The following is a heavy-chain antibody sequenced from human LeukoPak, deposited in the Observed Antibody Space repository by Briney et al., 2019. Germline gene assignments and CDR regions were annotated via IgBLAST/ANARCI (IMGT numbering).Heavy chain of an antibody. CDR2: IYTGGST. D-gene: IGHD2-2*01. CDR1: GFTFSDHY. Sequence: GGSLRLSCAASGFTFSDHYMAWVRQAPGKGLEWVSVIYTGGSTHYADSVKGRFTISRDNSKNTLYLQMNSLRAEDTAVYYCATSTSSSAGYYYGMDVWGQGTTVTVSS. CDR3: ATSTSSSAGYYYGMDV. V-gene: IGHV3-66*01. J-gene: IGHJ6*02.